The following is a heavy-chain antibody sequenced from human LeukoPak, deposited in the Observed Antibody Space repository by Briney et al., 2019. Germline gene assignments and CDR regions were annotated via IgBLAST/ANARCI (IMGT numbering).Heavy chain of an antibody. CDR3: ARVGEIGYCSSTSCPIYYYYYMDV. J-gene: IGHJ6*03. Sequence: PSETLSLTCTVSGYSISSDYCWGWIRQPPGKGLEWIGNICHSGTTYYNPSLKSRVTISVDRSKNQFSLKLSSVTAADTAVYYCARVGEIGYCSSTSCPIYYYYYMDVWGKGTTVTVSS. CDR2: ICHSGTT. D-gene: IGHD2-2*01. CDR1: GYSISSDYC. V-gene: IGHV4-38-2*02.